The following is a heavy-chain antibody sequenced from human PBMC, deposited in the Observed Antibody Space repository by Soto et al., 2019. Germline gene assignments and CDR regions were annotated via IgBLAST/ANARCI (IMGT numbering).Heavy chain of an antibody. CDR1: GFSLSTSGVG. V-gene: IGHV2-5*01. D-gene: IGHD6-6*01. CDR2: IYWSGDE. J-gene: IGHJ3*02. Sequence: QGTLKESGPTLVKPTQTLTLTCSFSGFSLSTSGVGVGWIRQSPGKALEWLALIYWSGDEHYRPSLKSRLSFSKDTSRSHVVLIMTDMDPVDTATYYCARGIATLPVFAFAIWGQGPMVTVSS. CDR3: ARGIATLPVFAFAI.